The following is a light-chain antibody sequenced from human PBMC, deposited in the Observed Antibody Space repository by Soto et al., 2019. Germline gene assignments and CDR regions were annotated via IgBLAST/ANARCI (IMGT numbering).Light chain of an antibody. J-gene: IGKJ2*01. Sequence: EIVMTQSPATLSVSPGERATLSCRASQSVSSNLAWYQQKPGRAPRLLIYGASTMATGITARFSGSESAKKFTLTIISLQSEEFAVYYCQEYNHWPPSYSCGQGTKLEIK. V-gene: IGKV3-15*01. CDR3: QEYNHWPPSYS. CDR2: GAS. CDR1: QSVSSN.